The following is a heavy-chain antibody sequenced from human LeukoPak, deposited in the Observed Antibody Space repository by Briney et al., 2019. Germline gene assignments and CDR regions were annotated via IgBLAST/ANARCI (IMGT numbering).Heavy chain of an antibody. Sequence: KTSETLSLTCAVYGGSFSGYYWSWIRQPPGKGLEWIGEINHSGSTNYNPSPKSRVTISVDTSKNQFSLKLSSVTAADTAVYYCARGRGLRYFDWLFGGISDYWGQGTLVTVSS. CDR2: INHSGST. D-gene: IGHD3-9*01. J-gene: IGHJ4*02. V-gene: IGHV4-34*01. CDR1: GGSFSGYY. CDR3: ARGRGLRYFDWLFGGISDY.